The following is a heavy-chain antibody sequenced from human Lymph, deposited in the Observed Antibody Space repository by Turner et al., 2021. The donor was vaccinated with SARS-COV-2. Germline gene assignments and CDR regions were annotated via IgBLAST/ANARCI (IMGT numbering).Heavy chain of an antibody. D-gene: IGHD6-13*01. CDR2: IYSGGTT. CDR3: ARDLGTYGMDV. J-gene: IGHJ6*02. V-gene: IGHV3-53*02. CDR1: GIIVSRNY. Sequence: EVQLVETGGGLIQPGGSLRLSCEASGIIVSRNYMKWVRQAPGKWLEWVSVIYSGGTTYYADSVKGRFTISRDNSKNTLYLQMNSLRVEDTAVYYCARDLGTYGMDVWGQGTTVTVSS.